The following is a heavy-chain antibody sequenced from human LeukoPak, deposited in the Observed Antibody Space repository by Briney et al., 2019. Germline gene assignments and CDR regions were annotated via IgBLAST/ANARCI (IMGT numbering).Heavy chain of an antibody. CDR1: GGTFSSYA. CDR2: IIPIFGTA. Sequence: GASVKVSCKASGGTFSSYAISWVRQAPGQGLEWMGGIIPIFGTANYAQKFQGRVTITADKSTSTAYMELSSLRSEDTAVYYCARVPAAMSYYYYYYMDVWGKGTTVTISS. J-gene: IGHJ6*03. D-gene: IGHD2-2*01. CDR3: ARVPAAMSYYYYYYMDV. V-gene: IGHV1-69*06.